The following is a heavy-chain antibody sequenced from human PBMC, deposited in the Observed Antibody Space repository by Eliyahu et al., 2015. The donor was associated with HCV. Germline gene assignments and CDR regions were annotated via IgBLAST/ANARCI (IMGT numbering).Heavy chain of an antibody. D-gene: IGHD3-16*01. CDR1: EFTSSNFN. CDR3: ARDLSTSLRAFDI. J-gene: IGHJ3*02. Sequence: EVHLVESGGDLVQPGGSLRLSCXASEFTSSNFNXAWVRQAPGKGLEWLAYLDIWSSTWYADSVKGRFTIFRDNARNSLYLQMNSLSFEDTALYYCARDLSTSLRAFDIWGQGTMVTVSS. CDR2: LDIWSST. V-gene: IGHV3-48*01.